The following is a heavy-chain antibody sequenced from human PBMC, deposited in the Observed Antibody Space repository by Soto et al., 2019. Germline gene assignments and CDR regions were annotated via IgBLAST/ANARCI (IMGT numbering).Heavy chain of an antibody. J-gene: IGHJ6*02. CDR2: IYYSGST. V-gene: IGHV4-39*01. D-gene: IGHD1-1*01. CDR1: GGSISSSSYY. Sequence: SETLSLTCTVSGGSISSSSYYWGWIRQPPGKGLEWIGSIYYSGSTYYNPSLKSRVTISVDTSKNQFSLKLSSVTAADTAVYYCARGLRVQLERRLLHYYGMDVWGQGTTVTVSS. CDR3: ARGLRVQLERRLLHYYGMDV.